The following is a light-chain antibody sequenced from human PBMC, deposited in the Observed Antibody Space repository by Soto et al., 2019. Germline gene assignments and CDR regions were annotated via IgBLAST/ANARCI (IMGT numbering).Light chain of an antibody. Sequence: DIQMTQSPSTLSRCVGXRVPTTYLASQTFRSWLVWSQQQPGKAPKILISKAATLKVGGPSRFSGSGSVTEFTRTISSPQPDDFATYYGQHYNSYSEAFGQGTKVDI. CDR2: KAA. CDR1: QTFRSW. CDR3: QHYNSYSEA. V-gene: IGKV1-5*03. J-gene: IGKJ1*01.